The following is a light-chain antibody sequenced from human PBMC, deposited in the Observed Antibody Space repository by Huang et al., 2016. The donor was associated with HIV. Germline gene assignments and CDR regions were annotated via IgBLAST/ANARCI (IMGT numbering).Light chain of an antibody. V-gene: IGKV1-39*01. J-gene: IGKJ2*01. Sequence: DIQITQSPSSLSASVGDRVIITCRASQNINSYLNWYQQQPGKAPKLLFSGASKLQSGVPSSFSGSGSGTHFTLAISSLQPEDSATYYCQQSAVTPRTFGQGTKLEI. CDR3: QQSAVTPRT. CDR1: QNINSY. CDR2: GAS.